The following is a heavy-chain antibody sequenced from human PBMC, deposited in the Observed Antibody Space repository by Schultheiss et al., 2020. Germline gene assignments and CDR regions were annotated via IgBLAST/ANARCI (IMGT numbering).Heavy chain of an antibody. V-gene: IGHV4-31*03. Sequence: SQTLSLTCTVSGGSISSGGYYWSWIRQHPGKGLEWIGYIYYSGSTYYNPSLKSRVTISVDTSKNKFSLKLSSVTAADTAVYYCARDNPSGSSFDYWGQGTLVTVSS. CDR3: ARDNPSGSSFDY. J-gene: IGHJ4*02. D-gene: IGHD3-22*01. CDR2: IYYSGST. CDR1: GGSISSGGYY.